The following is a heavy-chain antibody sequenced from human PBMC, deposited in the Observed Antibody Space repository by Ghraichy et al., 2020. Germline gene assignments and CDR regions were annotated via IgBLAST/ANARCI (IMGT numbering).Heavy chain of an antibody. D-gene: IGHD2-2*01. J-gene: IGHJ4*02. CDR1: GYSISSGYY. CDR3: ARVVDCSSTSCFPFDY. V-gene: IGHV4-38-2*01. Sequence: GSLRLSCAVSGYSISSGYYWGWIRQPPGKGLEWIGSIYHSGSTYYNPSLKSRVTISVDTSKNQFSLKLSSVTAADTAVYYCARVVDCSSTSCFPFDYWGQGTLVTVSS. CDR2: IYHSGST.